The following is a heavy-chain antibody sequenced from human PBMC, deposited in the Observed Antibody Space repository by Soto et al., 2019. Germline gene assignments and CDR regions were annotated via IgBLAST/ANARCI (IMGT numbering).Heavy chain of an antibody. V-gene: IGHV3-15*07. J-gene: IGHJ4*02. CDR1: GFTFSYAW. CDR3: TTTYYYDSSGIDY. Sequence: GGSLRLSCAASGFTFSYAWMNWVRQAPGKGLEWVGRIKSKTDGGTTDYAAPVKGRFSVSRDDSKNTLYLQMNSLKTEDTAVYYCTTTYYYDSSGIDYWGQGTLVTVSS. D-gene: IGHD3-22*01. CDR2: IKSKTDGGTT.